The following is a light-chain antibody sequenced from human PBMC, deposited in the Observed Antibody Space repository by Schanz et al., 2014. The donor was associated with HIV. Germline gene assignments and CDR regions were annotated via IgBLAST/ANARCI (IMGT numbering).Light chain of an antibody. CDR2: GAS. CDR3: LQYNTYPLT. V-gene: IGKV1-17*01. Sequence: DIQMTQSPSPLSASVGDRVTITCRASQDIRDALGWYQQKPGRAPKRLIYGASNLQSGVPSRFSARGSETEFTLTINSLQPDDYATYYCLQYNTYPLTFGQGTRLDIK. J-gene: IGKJ5*01. CDR1: QDIRDA.